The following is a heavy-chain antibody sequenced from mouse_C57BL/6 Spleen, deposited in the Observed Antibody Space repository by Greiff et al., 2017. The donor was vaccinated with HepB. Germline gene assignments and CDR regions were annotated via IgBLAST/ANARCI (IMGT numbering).Heavy chain of an antibody. V-gene: IGHV1-9*01. Sequence: QVQLKESGAELMKPGASVKLSCKATGYTFTGYWIEWVKQRPGHGLEWIGEILSGSGSTNYNEKFKGKATFTAVTSSNTAYMQRSSLTTEDSAIYYCARSAYGNYDAMDYWGQGTSVTVSS. CDR2: ILSGSGST. J-gene: IGHJ4*01. CDR1: GYTFTGYW. D-gene: IGHD2-1*01. CDR3: ARSAYGNYDAMDY.